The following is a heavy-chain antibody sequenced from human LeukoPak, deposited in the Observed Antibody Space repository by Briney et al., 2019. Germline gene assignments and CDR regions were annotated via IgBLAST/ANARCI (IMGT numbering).Heavy chain of an antibody. CDR2: ISGDGGST. Sequence: GGSLRLSCAASGFTFYDYAMHWVRQAPGKGLEWVSLISGDGGSTYYADSVKGRFTISRDNSKNSLYLQMNSLRTEDTALYYCAKGDGYNYYFDYWGQGTLVTVSS. D-gene: IGHD5-24*01. CDR1: GFTFYDYA. V-gene: IGHV3-43*02. J-gene: IGHJ4*02. CDR3: AKGDGYNYYFDY.